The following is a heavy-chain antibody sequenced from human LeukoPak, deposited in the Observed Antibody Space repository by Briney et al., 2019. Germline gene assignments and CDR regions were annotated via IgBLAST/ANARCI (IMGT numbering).Heavy chain of an antibody. D-gene: IGHD2-15*01. CDR1: GFTFSNSW. V-gene: IGHV3-74*01. CDR3: AKQLGYCSDGSCYFPY. CDR2: ISSDGTST. J-gene: IGHJ4*02. Sequence: GGSLRLSCAASGFTFSNSWMHWVRQAPGKGLVWVTRISSDGTSTNYADSVKGRFTISRDNSKNTLYLQMNSLRAEDTAVYYCAKQLGYCSDGSCYFPYWGQGTLVTVSS.